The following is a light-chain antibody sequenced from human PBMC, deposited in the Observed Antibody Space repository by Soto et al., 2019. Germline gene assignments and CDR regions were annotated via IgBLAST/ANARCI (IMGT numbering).Light chain of an antibody. J-gene: IGKJ5*01. CDR1: QSVDFH. CDR2: DAS. V-gene: IGKV3-11*01. CDR3: QQRSTWPT. Sequence: EIVLTQSPGTLSLSPVERATLSCRASQSVDFHLAWYQQKPGQAPRLLIYDASVRATGTPARFSGSGSGTAFTLTISSLEPEDFALYYCQQRSTWPTFGQGTRLEI.